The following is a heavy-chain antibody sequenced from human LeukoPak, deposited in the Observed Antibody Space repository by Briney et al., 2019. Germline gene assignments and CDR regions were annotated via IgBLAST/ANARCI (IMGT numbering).Heavy chain of an antibody. V-gene: IGHV3-23*01. Sequence: GGSLRLSCAASGFTFSSFAMSWVRQAPGKGLEWVSGVSGGGGSTHYADSAKGRFTISRDNAKNSLYLQMNSLRAEDTAVYYCARVDTAMVTSYYFDYWGQGTLVTVSS. D-gene: IGHD5-18*01. CDR1: GFTFSSFA. J-gene: IGHJ4*02. CDR3: ARVDTAMVTSYYFDY. CDR2: VSGGGGST.